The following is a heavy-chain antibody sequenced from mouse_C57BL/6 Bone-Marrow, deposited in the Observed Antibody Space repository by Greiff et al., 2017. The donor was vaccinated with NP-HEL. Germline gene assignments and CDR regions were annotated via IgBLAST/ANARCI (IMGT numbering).Heavy chain of an antibody. CDR3: ARRYRGLYYYAMDY. J-gene: IGHJ4*01. D-gene: IGHD2-12*01. CDR2: ISSGSSNI. Sequence: DVMLVESGGGLVKPGGSLKLSCAASGFTFSDYGMHWVRQAPEKGLEWVAYISSGSSNINYADTVKGRFTISRDNAKNTLFLQMTRLRSEDTAMYYCARRYRGLYYYAMDYWGQGTSVTVSS. CDR1: GFTFSDYG. V-gene: IGHV5-17*01.